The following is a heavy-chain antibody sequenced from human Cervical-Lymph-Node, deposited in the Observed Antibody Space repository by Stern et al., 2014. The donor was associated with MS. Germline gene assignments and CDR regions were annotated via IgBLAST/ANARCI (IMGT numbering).Heavy chain of an antibody. CDR3: ARGDVVGAIGHFDY. J-gene: IGHJ4*02. V-gene: IGHV3-33*01. Sequence: QLVQSGGGVVQPGRSLRLSCAASGFTFSNHGMPWVRQAPGKGLEWVAIIWYDGTYRFYADSVKGRFPISRDNSKNTLYLQMNSLRVEDTALYYCARGDVVGAIGHFDYWGQGTLVTVSS. CDR2: IWYDGTYR. D-gene: IGHD1-26*01. CDR1: GFTFSNHG.